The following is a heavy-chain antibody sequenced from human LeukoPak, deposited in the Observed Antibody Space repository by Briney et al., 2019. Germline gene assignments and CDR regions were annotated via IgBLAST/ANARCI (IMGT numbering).Heavy chain of an antibody. CDR3: AREPVYSNSWGAFDI. J-gene: IGHJ3*02. V-gene: IGHV3-21*01. CDR2: ISSSSSYI. D-gene: IGHD2/OR15-2a*01. Sequence: GGSLRLSRAASGFTFSSYSMNWVRQAPGKGLEWVSFISSSSSYIYYADSMKGRFTISRDNAKNSLYLQMNSLRAEDTAVYYCAREPVYSNSWGAFDIWGQGTMVTVSS. CDR1: GFTFSSYS.